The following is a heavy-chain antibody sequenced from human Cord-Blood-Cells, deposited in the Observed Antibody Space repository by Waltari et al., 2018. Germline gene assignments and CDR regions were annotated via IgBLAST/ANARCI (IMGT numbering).Heavy chain of an antibody. V-gene: IGHV1-8*01. Sequence: QVQLVQSGAEVKKPGASVKVSCKASGYTFTSYDITCVRQATGKGLEWMGWMNPNSGNTGYAQKFQGRVTMTRNTSISTAYMELSSLRSEDTAVYYCARVDSYGYCTNGVCYDYWGQGTLVTVSS. CDR2: MNPNSGNT. J-gene: IGHJ4*02. D-gene: IGHD2-8*01. CDR1: GYTFTSYD. CDR3: ARVDSYGYCTNGVCYDY.